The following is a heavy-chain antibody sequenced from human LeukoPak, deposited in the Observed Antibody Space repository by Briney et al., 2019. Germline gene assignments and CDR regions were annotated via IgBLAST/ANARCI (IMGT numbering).Heavy chain of an antibody. CDR3: AKSHHVTAIDY. J-gene: IGHJ4*02. CDR2: ISGSGGST. Sequence: GGTLRLSCAASGFTFSHYGMTWVRQAPGKGLEWVSAISGSGGSTYYAGSVKGRFTISRDNSKNTLYLQMNSLRADDTAVYYCAKSHHVTAIDYWGQGTLVAVSS. V-gene: IGHV3-23*01. CDR1: GFTFSHYG. D-gene: IGHD2-21*02.